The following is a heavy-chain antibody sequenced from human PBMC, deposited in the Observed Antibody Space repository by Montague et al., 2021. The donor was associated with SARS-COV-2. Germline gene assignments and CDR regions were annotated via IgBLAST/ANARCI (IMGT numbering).Heavy chain of an antibody. CDR2: INDGGSV. D-gene: IGHD3-16*02. V-gene: IGHV4-34*01. Sequence: SETLSLTCGVYGGSFSGYFWTWIHQPPGKGLEWIGEINDGGSVTYNPSLKSRLAMSVDTSKKQFSLSLTSVAAADMAVYYCARTSKMDDYVWGSYRFTAFDTWGQGTMVIVSS. J-gene: IGHJ3*02. CDR1: GGSFSGYF. CDR3: ARTSKMDDYVWGSYRFTAFDT.